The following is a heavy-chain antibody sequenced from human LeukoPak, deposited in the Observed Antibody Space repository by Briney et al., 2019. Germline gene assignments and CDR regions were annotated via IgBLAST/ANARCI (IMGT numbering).Heavy chain of an antibody. CDR2: ISSRNTYI. CDR1: GFTFDDYT. V-gene: IGHV3-21*01. D-gene: IGHD3-16*02. CDR3: ATYRCSSQYYFGY. J-gene: IGHJ4*02. Sequence: GGSLRLSCAASGFTFDDYTMNWVRQVPGKGLEWVSSISSRNTYIYYADSVKGRFTISRDNAKSSLNLQMDSLRAEDTAVYYCATYRCSSQYYFGYWGQGTLVIVSS.